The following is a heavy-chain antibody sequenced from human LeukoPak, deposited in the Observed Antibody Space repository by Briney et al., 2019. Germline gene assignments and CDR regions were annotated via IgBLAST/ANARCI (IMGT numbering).Heavy chain of an antibody. CDR3: ARCSGVVPAAKLHYYYYMDV. CDR2: IYTSGST. CDR1: GGSISSYY. Sequence: PSQTLSLTCTVSGGSISSYYWSWIRQPAGKGLEWIGRIYTSGSTNYNPSLKSRVTMSVDTSKNQFSLKLSSVTAADTAVYYCARCSGVVPAAKLHYYYYMDVWGKGTTVTVSS. D-gene: IGHD2-2*01. J-gene: IGHJ6*03. V-gene: IGHV4-4*07.